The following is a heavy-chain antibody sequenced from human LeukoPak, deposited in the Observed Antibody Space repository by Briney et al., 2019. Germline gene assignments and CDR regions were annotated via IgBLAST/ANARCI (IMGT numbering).Heavy chain of an antibody. CDR2: ISGSGGST. J-gene: IGHJ4*02. CDR3: AKDLTPGVGDLTLGFFDY. D-gene: IGHD4-17*01. CDR1: GFTFGDYA. Sequence: GGSLRLSCTASGFTFGDYAMSWVRQAPGKGLEWVSAISGSGGSTYYADSVKGRFTISRDNSKNTLYLQMNSLRAEDTAVYYCAKDLTPGVGDLTLGFFDYWGQGTLVTVSS. V-gene: IGHV3-23*01.